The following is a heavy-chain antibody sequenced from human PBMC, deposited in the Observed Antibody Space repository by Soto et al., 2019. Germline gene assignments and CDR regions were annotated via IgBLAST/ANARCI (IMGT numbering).Heavy chain of an antibody. D-gene: IGHD3-9*01. Sequence: ASVKVSCKASGYTFTSYYMHWVRQAPGQGLEWMGIINPSGGSTSYAQKFQGRVTMTRDTSTSTVYMELSSLRSEDTAVYYCARDPSYDILTGYPTGAFEIWGQGTMVTVSS. CDR1: GYTFTSYY. V-gene: IGHV1-46*03. J-gene: IGHJ3*02. CDR2: INPSGGST. CDR3: ARDPSYDILTGYPTGAFEI.